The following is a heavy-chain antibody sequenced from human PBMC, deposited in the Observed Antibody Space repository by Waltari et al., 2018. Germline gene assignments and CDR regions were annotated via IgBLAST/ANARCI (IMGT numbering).Heavy chain of an antibody. CDR2: IYHSGST. CDR1: GYSICSGYY. Sequence: QVQLQESGPGLVKPSETLSLTCAVSGYSICSGYYWGWIRQPPGKGLEWIGSIYHSGSTYYNPSLKSRVTISVDTSKNQFSLKLSSVTAADTAVYYCARESRAVAGTGFDYWGQGTLVTVSS. D-gene: IGHD6-19*01. CDR3: ARESRAVAGTGFDY. V-gene: IGHV4-38-2*02. J-gene: IGHJ4*02.